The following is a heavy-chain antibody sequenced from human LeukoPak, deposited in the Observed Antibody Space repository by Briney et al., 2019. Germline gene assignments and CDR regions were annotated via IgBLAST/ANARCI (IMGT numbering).Heavy chain of an antibody. J-gene: IGHJ5*02. Sequence: SETLSLTCAVSGYFISSGYQWAWIRQPPGKTLEWIGSIFHTGSAHYNPSLKSRVTMSIDTSTNHFSLRLSSVTAADTALYYCARDPRWLTPDCTGTSCYENYFDPWGQGILVTVSS. CDR3: ARDPRWLTPDCTGTSCYENYFDP. CDR2: IFHTGSA. V-gene: IGHV4-38-2*02. CDR1: GYFISSGYQ. D-gene: IGHD2-2*01.